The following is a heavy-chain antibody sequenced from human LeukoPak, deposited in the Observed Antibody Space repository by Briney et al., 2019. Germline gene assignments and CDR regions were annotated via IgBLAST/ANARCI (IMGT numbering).Heavy chain of an antibody. Sequence: SETLSLTCAVYGGSFSNYYWSWIRQPPGKGLEWIGEINHSGSTNYNPSLKSRVTISVDTSKNQFSLNLRSVTAADTAVYYCAREAAAVAGTGDYWGQGTLVTVSS. D-gene: IGHD6-19*01. J-gene: IGHJ4*02. CDR1: GGSFSNYY. V-gene: IGHV4-34*01. CDR3: AREAAAVAGTGDY. CDR2: INHSGST.